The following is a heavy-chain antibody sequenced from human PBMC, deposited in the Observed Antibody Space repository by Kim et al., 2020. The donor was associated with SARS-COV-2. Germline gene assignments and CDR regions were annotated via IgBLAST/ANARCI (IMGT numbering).Heavy chain of an antibody. CDR3: ARVRITSGWSSFDY. Sequence: ADSVKGRFTISRDNAKNSLYLQMNSLRAEDTAVYYCARVRITSGWSSFDYWGQGTLVTVSS. V-gene: IGHV3-21*01. D-gene: IGHD6-19*01. J-gene: IGHJ4*02.